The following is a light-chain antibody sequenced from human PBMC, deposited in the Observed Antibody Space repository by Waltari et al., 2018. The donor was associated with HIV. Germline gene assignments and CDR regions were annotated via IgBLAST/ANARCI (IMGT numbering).Light chain of an antibody. V-gene: IGKV1-33*01. CDR2: DVS. CDR3: LQYDDLPLT. J-gene: IGKJ4*01. CDR1: QHIATN. Sequence: DIQMNQSPSSLSPSVGDRVTITSQASQHIATNLNWFQQKPGKAPKLLIYDVSKLETGVPSRFTGGGSGATFTFTITSLRPEDIATYYCLQYDDLPLTFGGGTKVELK.